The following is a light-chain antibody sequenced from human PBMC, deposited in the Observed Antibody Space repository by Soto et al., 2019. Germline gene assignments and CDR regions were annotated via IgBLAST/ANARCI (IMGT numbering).Light chain of an antibody. J-gene: IGKJ1*01. Sequence: EIVLTQSPASLSLSPGERATLSCRASQSVDSFLAWYQQKPGRTPRLLIYDTSNRATGIPARFSGSGSGTDFTLTISRLEPEDFAVYYCQQYDKWPRTFGQGTKVEIK. CDR3: QQYDKWPRT. CDR1: QSVDSF. V-gene: IGKV3-11*01. CDR2: DTS.